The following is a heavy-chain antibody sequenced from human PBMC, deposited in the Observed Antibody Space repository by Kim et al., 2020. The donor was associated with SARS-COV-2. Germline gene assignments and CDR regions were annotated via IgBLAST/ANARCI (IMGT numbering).Heavy chain of an antibody. V-gene: IGHV1-69*13. CDR3: ARGPSYYDILTYPPDY. J-gene: IGHJ4*02. CDR1: GGTFSSYA. Sequence: SVKVSCKASGGTFSSYAISWVRQAPGQGLEWMGGIIPIFGTANYAQKFQGRVTITADESTSTAYMELSSLRSEDTAVYYCARGPSYYDILTYPPDYWGQGTLVTVSS. CDR2: IIPIFGTA. D-gene: IGHD3-9*01.